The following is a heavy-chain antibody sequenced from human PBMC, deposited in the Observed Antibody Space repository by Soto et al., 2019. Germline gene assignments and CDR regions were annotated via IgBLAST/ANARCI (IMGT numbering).Heavy chain of an antibody. V-gene: IGHV3-48*02. CDR2: ISSSSSTI. Sequence: GGSLRLSCAASGFTFSSYSMNWVRQAPGKGLEWVSYISSSSSTIYYADSVKGRFTISRDNAKNSLYLQMNSLRDEDTAVYYCARDQYVGYPYYYYGMDVWGQGTTVTVSS. CDR3: ARDQYVGYPYYYYGMDV. D-gene: IGHD3-22*01. CDR1: GFTFSSYS. J-gene: IGHJ6*02.